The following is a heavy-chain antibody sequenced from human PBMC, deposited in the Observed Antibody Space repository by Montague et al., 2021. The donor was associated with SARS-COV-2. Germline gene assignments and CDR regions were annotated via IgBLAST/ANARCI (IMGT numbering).Heavy chain of an antibody. Sequence: CAISGDSVSSNRAAWNWIRQSPSRGLEWLGRTYYRSKWYNDYADSVKSRITINPDTSKNQISLQLNAVTPEDTAVYYCARTSASIDYWGQGTLVTVSS. CDR2: TYYRSKWYN. D-gene: IGHD1-26*01. CDR3: ARTSASIDY. CDR1: GDSVSSNRAA. V-gene: IGHV6-1*01. J-gene: IGHJ4*02.